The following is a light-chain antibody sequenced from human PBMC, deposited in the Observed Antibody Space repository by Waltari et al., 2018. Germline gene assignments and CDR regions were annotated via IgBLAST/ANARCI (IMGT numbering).Light chain of an antibody. CDR3: QQYYSSPYT. Sequence: DFVMTQSPASLALSLGERATIHCKTSPTVLYNSNHRNYLTWYHQKPGPPPKLLFYWASTRESGVPDRFSASGSGTDFTLTISRLQPEDVAIYYCQQYYSSPYTFGQGTRLEIK. J-gene: IGKJ2*01. V-gene: IGKV4-1*01. CDR2: WAS. CDR1: PTVLYNSNHRNY.